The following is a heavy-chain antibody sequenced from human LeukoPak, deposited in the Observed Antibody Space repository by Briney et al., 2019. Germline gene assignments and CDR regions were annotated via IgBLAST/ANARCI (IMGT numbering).Heavy chain of an antibody. CDR2: IWSDGTNK. D-gene: IGHD4-11*01. Sequence: GGSLRLSCAATGFTFNHYGMPWVRQAPGKGLEWVAVIWSDGTNKYYGDSVKGRFTISRVDSENTIYLQMNSLRPEDTGVYYCAKDAQRGFDYSNSLEKWGQGTPVTVST. CDR3: AKDAQRGFDYSNSLEK. J-gene: IGHJ4*02. V-gene: IGHV3-33*06. CDR1: GFTFNHYG.